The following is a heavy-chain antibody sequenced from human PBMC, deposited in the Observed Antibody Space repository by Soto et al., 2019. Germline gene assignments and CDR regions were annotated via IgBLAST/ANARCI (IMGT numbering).Heavy chain of an antibody. CDR2: IYWDDDK. D-gene: IGHD2-15*01. CDR1: GFSLSTSGVG. J-gene: IGHJ4*02. Sequence: QITLKESGPTLVKPTQTLTLTCTFSGFSLSTSGVGVGWIRQPPGKALEWLALIYWDDDKRYSPSLKSRLTITKDTSKNQVVLTMTNMDPVDTATYYCALIYCSGGSCFTTSSFDYWGQGTLVTVSS. CDR3: ALIYCSGGSCFTTSSFDY. V-gene: IGHV2-5*02.